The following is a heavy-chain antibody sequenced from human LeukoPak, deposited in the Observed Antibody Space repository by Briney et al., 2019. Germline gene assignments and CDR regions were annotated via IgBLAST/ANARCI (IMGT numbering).Heavy chain of an antibody. Sequence: SETLSLTCTVSGGSISGYYCSWIRQPPGKGLEWIGQISYSGLTKYNPALKSRVTISVDTSKNQISVNLTSVTAADTAFYYCARHRAIAGPFDHWGQGTQVTVSS. D-gene: IGHD6-19*01. V-gene: IGHV4-59*08. J-gene: IGHJ4*02. CDR3: ARHRAIAGPFDH. CDR2: ISYSGLT. CDR1: GGSISGYY.